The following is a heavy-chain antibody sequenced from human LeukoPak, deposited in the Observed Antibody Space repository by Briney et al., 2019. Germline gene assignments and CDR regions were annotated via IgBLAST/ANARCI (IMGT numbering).Heavy chain of an antibody. CDR1: GFIFTSYD. D-gene: IGHD3-10*01. V-gene: IGHV1-3*01. CDR3: ARGPYGSGSSYQN. CDR2: INAGNGNT. Sequence: AFVKVSCKASGFIFTSYDMNWVRQATGQGLEWMGWINAGNGNTKYSQKFQGRVTITRDTSASTAYMELSSLRSEDTAVYYCARGPYGSGSSYQNWGQGTLVTVSS. J-gene: IGHJ4*02.